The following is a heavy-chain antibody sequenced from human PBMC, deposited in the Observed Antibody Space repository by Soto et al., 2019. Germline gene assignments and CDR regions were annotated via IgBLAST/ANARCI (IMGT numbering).Heavy chain of an antibody. D-gene: IGHD3-3*01. CDR2: ISGSGGST. V-gene: IGHV3-23*01. CDR3: AHSGGVVIIWDAFDI. Sequence: EVQLLESGGGLVQPGGSLRLSCAASGVTFSSYAMSWVRQAPGTGLEWVSAISGSGGSTYYADSVKGRFTISRDNSKNTLYLHMNSLRAEDTAVYYCAHSGGVVIIWDAFDIWGQGTIVTVSS. CDR1: GVTFSSYA. J-gene: IGHJ3*02.